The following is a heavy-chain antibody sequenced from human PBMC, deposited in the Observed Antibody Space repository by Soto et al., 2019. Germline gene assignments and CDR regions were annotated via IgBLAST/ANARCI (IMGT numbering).Heavy chain of an antibody. Sequence: GGSLRLSCAASGFTFSSYAMHWVRQAPGKGLEWVAVISYDGSNKYYADSVKGRFTISRDNSKNTLYLQMNSRRAEDTAVYYCARDSYYYDSSGYRNWFDPWGQGTLVTVSS. J-gene: IGHJ5*02. CDR1: GFTFSSYA. D-gene: IGHD3-22*01. CDR2: ISYDGSNK. CDR3: ARDSYYYDSSGYRNWFDP. V-gene: IGHV3-30-3*01.